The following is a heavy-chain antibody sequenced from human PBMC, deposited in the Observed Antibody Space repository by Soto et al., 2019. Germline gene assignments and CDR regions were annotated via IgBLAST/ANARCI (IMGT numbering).Heavy chain of an antibody. CDR2: ISYDATNK. CDR1: GFTFSSYA. V-gene: IGHV3-30-3*01. D-gene: IGHD3-16*01. J-gene: IGHJ4*02. CDR3: ARRPAGGNFDY. Sequence: QVQLVESGGGVVQPGRSLRLSCAASGFTFSSYAMHWVRQAPGKGLEWMAVISYDATNKYYADSVKGRFTISRDNFKSPVYLQMNSLRSEDTALYYWARRPAGGNFDYWGQGTLVTVSS.